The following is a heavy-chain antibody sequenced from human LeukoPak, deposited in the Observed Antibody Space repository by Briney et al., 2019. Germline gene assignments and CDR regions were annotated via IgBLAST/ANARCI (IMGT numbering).Heavy chain of an antibody. CDR3: ARVSAMVRGVIPTIDY. CDR1: GFTFSSYA. J-gene: IGHJ4*02. V-gene: IGHV3-30*04. CDR2: ISYDGSNK. D-gene: IGHD3-10*01. Sequence: PGGSLRLSCAASGFTFSSYAREWVRQGPGKGGEGGAVISYDGSNKYYADSVKGRFTISRDNSKNTLYLQMNSLRAEDTAVYYCARVSAMVRGVIPTIDYWGQGTLVTVSS.